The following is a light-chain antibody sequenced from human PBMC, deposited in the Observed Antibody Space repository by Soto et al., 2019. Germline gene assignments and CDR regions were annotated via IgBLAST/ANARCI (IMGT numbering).Light chain of an antibody. Sequence: DIQMTQSPSSLSASVGDRVTITCRASQSIKTYLNWYQQKPGKAPNLLIYTASLLESNVPSRFSGSGSGTDFTLTISSLQFEDFGTYYCQQSWRAPRTFGQGTKVDIK. CDR3: QQSWRAPRT. CDR2: TAS. V-gene: IGKV1-39*01. J-gene: IGKJ1*01. CDR1: QSIKTY.